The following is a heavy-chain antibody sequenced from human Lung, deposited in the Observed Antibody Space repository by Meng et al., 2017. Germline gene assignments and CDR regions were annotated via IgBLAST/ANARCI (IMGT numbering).Heavy chain of an antibody. Sequence: VLVGGAGGCLVRLGGSLRLSCVASGFSFTDAWLSWVRQAPGKGLEWVGRIKSNSDGGTTDYAAPVKGRFTISRDDSKNTLYLQMNSLITEDTAVYFCATGAAAADHWGQGTLVTVSS. J-gene: IGHJ4*02. D-gene: IGHD6-13*01. CDR3: ATGAAAADH. CDR1: GFSFTDAW. V-gene: IGHV3-15*01. CDR2: IKSNSDGGTT.